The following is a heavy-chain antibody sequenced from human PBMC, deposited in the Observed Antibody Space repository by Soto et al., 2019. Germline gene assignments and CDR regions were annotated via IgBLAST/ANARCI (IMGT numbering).Heavy chain of an antibody. CDR1: GYTLTELS. J-gene: IGHJ3*02. CDR2: FDPEDGET. CDR3: ATDIDTAMVFPFRRREAFDI. V-gene: IGHV1-24*01. Sequence: GASVKVSCKVSGYTLTELSMHWVRQAPGKGLEWMGGFDPEDGETIYAQKFQGRVTMTEDTSTDTAYMELSSLRSEDTAVYCCATDIDTAMVFPFRRREAFDIWGQGTMVTVSS. D-gene: IGHD5-18*01.